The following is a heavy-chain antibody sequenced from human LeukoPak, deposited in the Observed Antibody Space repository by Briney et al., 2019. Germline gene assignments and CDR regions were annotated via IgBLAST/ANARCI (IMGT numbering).Heavy chain of an antibody. CDR3: ARDSPGYSSGWYDP. CDR1: GGSFSGYY. V-gene: IGHV4-34*01. CDR2: VDHSGNT. J-gene: IGHJ5*02. D-gene: IGHD6-19*01. Sequence: PSETLSLTCAVYGGSFSGYYWSWIRQPPGRGLEWIGEVDHSGNTNYNPSVKTRVTISLDTSKTQFSLKLTSVTAADTAVYYRARDSPGYSSGWYDPFGQGTLVTVTS.